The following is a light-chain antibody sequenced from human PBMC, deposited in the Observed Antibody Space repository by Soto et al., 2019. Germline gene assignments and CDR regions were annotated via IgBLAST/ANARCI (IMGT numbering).Light chain of an antibody. CDR2: EVN. V-gene: IGLV2-23*02. CDR1: SSDVGSYNL. J-gene: IGLJ2*01. CDR3: CSYAGITTVV. Sequence: QSALTQPASVSGSPGQSITISCTGTSSDVGSYNLVSWYQQHPGKAPKLMIYEVNKRPSGVSNRFSGSKSGNTASLTISGLQAEDEADYHCCSYAGITTVVFGGGTKVTVL.